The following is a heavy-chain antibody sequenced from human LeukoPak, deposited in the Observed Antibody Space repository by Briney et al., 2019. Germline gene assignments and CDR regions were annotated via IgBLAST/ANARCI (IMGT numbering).Heavy chain of an antibody. Sequence: PSETLSLTCTISGYSISSGYYWGWIRQPPGKGLEWIGSGSTYYNPSLKSRVTISVDTSKNQFSLKLSSVTAADTAVYFCARATVPRDYYYYGMDVWGQGTTVTVSS. CDR2: SGST. CDR3: ARATVPRDYYYYGMDV. J-gene: IGHJ6*02. V-gene: IGHV4-38-2*02. D-gene: IGHD4-17*01. CDR1: GYSISSGYY.